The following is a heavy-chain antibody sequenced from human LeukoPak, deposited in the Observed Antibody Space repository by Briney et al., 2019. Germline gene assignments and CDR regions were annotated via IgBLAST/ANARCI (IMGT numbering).Heavy chain of an antibody. CDR1: GFTFSSYS. Sequence: GGSLRLSCAASGFTFSSYSMNWVRQAPGKGLEWVSSISSSSSNIYYADSLKGRFTISRDNAKNSLYLQMNSLRAEDTAVYYCARLGYCSGGSCYGFIDYWGQGTLVTVSS. CDR3: ARLGYCSGGSCYGFIDY. J-gene: IGHJ4*02. D-gene: IGHD2-15*01. V-gene: IGHV3-21*01. CDR2: ISSSSSNI.